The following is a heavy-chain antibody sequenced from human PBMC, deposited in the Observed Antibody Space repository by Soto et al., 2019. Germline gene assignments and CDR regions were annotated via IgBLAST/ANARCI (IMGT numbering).Heavy chain of an antibody. CDR1: GFTFSSYA. CDR3: AKDVRQLLPEYYYGMDV. V-gene: IGHV3-23*01. J-gene: IGHJ6*02. Sequence: GGSLRLSCAASGFTFSSYAMNWVRQAPGTGLEWVSSISGNGVRTYYAESVKGRFSISRDNANKTLHPEMNSLSTDDTAANYYAKDVRQLLPEYYYGMDVWGQGTTVTVSS. D-gene: IGHD6-13*01. CDR2: ISGNGVRT.